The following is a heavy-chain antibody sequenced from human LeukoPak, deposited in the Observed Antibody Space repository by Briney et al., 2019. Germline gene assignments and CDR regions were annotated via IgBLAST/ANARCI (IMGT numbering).Heavy chain of an antibody. V-gene: IGHV1-2*06. Sequence: ASVKVSCKASGYTFTGYYMHWVRQAPGQGLEWMGRINPNSAGTNYAQKFQGRVTMTRDTSISTAYMELSRLRSDDTAVYYCARDSKQQLVGGDYWGQGTLVTVSS. CDR2: INPNSAGT. CDR1: GYTFTGYY. D-gene: IGHD6-13*01. CDR3: ARDSKQQLVGGDY. J-gene: IGHJ4*02.